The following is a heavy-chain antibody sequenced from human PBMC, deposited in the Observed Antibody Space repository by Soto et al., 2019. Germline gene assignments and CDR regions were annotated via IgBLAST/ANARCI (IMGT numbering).Heavy chain of an antibody. CDR2: IVLLLNIA. CDR1: GGTFSNDI. D-gene: IGHD5-12*01. V-gene: IGHV1-69*02. CDR3: VKNSPIGSTFSGYDGIDY. Sequence: QVQLVQSGAEVKKPGSSVKVSCESSGGTFSNDIITWVRQAPGQGLEWMGRIVLLLNIANYAQKFQGRVTITADKSTGTAYMELNSLTSGDTAAYYCVKNSPIGSTFSGYDGIDYWGQGTLVTVSS. J-gene: IGHJ4*02.